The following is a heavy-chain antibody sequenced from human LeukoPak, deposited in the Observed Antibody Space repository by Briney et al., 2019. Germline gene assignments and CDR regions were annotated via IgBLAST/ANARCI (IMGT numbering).Heavy chain of an antibody. CDR2: ISSSSSYI. CDR3: ARDLPGRDYYFDY. Sequence: GGSLRLSCAASGFTFSSYSMNWVRQAPGKGLEWVSSISSSSSYIYYADSVKGRFTVSRDNAKNSLYLQMNSLRAEDTAVYYCARDLPGRDYYFDYWGQGTPVTVSS. J-gene: IGHJ4*02. V-gene: IGHV3-21*01. CDR1: GFTFSSYS. D-gene: IGHD3-10*01.